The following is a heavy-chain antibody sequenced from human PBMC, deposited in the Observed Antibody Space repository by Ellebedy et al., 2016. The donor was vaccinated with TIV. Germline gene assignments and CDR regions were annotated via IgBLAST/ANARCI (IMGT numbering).Heavy chain of an antibody. V-gene: IGHV3-13*01. Sequence: GESLKISCAASGFTFSSYDMHWVRQATGKGLEWVSAIGTAGDTHYPGSVKGRFTISRENAKNSLYLQMNSLRAEDTAVYYCARGGYDFWSGYPPDYWGQGTLVTVSS. J-gene: IGHJ4*02. CDR1: GFTFSSYD. CDR2: IGTAGDT. D-gene: IGHD3-3*01. CDR3: ARGGYDFWSGYPPDY.